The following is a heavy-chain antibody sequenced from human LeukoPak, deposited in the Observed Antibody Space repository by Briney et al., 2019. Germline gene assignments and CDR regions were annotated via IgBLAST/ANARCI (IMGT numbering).Heavy chain of an antibody. CDR3: ARAGSRPRAYYFDY. Sequence: ASVKVSCKPSGYTFTSYDINWVRQATGQGLEWMGWMNPNSGNTGYAQKFQGRVTMTRNTSISTAYMELSSLRSEDTAVYYCARAGSRPRAYYFDYWGQGTLVTVSS. CDR1: GYTFTSYD. CDR2: MNPNSGNT. D-gene: IGHD6-13*01. V-gene: IGHV1-8*01. J-gene: IGHJ4*02.